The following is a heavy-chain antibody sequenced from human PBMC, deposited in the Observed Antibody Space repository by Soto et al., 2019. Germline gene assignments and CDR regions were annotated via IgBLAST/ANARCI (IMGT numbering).Heavy chain of an antibody. CDR3: AREGGYDSSGYYPFDY. J-gene: IGHJ4*02. Sequence: SETLSLTCAVSGYSISSGYYWGWIRQPPGKGLEWIGSIYHSGSTYYNPSLKSRVTISVDTSKNQFSLKLSSVTAADTAVYYRAREGGYDSSGYYPFDYWGQGTLVT. D-gene: IGHD3-22*01. CDR2: IYHSGST. V-gene: IGHV4-38-2*02. CDR1: GYSISSGYY.